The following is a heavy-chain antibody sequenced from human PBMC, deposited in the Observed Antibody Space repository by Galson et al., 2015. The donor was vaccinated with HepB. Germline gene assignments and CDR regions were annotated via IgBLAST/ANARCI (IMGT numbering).Heavy chain of an antibody. CDR2: IRSKAYGGTT. CDR3: TRSTRYGSLLWFGELLGSDYYYGMDV. J-gene: IGHJ6*02. D-gene: IGHD3-10*01. Sequence: SLRLSCAASGFTFGDYAMSWVRQAPGKGLEWVGFIRSKAYGGTTEYAASVKGRFTISRDDSKSIAYLQMNSLKTEDTAVYYCTRSTRYGSLLWFGELLGSDYYYGMDVWGQGTTVTVSS. CDR1: GFTFGDYA. V-gene: IGHV3-49*04.